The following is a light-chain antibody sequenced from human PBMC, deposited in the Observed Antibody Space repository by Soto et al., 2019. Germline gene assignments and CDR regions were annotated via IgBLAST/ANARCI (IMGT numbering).Light chain of an antibody. Sequence: SLFTQSPGTLSLSPGGRATLSWRARGSVSSYLPWYQLQPAQAPRLLIYDASNRAAGIPARFSGSGSRKDFLLTISRLEQEDFAVYCCQQSSHLCTFGQGTKLDIK. V-gene: IGKV3-11*01. CDR3: QQSSHLCT. CDR2: DAS. J-gene: IGKJ1*01. CDR1: GSVSSY.